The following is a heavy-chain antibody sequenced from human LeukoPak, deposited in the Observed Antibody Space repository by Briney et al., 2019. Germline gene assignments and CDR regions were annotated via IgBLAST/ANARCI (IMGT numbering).Heavy chain of an antibody. CDR1: GFTLSTYD. J-gene: IGHJ5*02. CDR3: AKDQPGAGFDL. Sequence: PGGSLRLSCVASGFTLSTYDINWVRQAPGKGLEWVSGISGSGGSANYADSMKGRFTISRDNSKNTLFLQMNSLGVDDTAVYYCAKDQPGAGFDLWGQGTLVTVAS. D-gene: IGHD1-1*01. V-gene: IGHV3-23*01. CDR2: ISGSGGSA.